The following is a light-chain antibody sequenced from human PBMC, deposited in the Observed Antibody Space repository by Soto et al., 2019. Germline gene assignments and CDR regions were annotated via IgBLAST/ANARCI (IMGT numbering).Light chain of an antibody. V-gene: IGKV1-5*03. CDR2: RAS. J-gene: IGKJ4*01. CDR3: QPHCTALST. CDR1: RNIGSW. Sequence: VGRSITKRSRASRNIGSWLAWYQQKAGKAPNLLIYRASILETGVPSRFTGSASGTYVTRPLTRLHSYDFATFYGQPHCTALSTFCGGTKVDIK.